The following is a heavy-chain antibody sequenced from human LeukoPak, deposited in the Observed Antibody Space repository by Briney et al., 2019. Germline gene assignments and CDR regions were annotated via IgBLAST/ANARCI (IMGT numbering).Heavy chain of an antibody. CDR2: ISAYNGNT. CDR3: ASASSGWYPYRAFDI. Sequence: ASVKVPCKASGYTFTSYGISWVRQAPGQGLEWMGWISAYNGNTNYAQKLQGRVTMTTDTSTSTAYMELRSLRSDDTAVYYCASASSGWYPYRAFDIWGQGTMVTVSS. J-gene: IGHJ3*02. CDR1: GYTFTSYG. V-gene: IGHV1-18*01. D-gene: IGHD6-19*01.